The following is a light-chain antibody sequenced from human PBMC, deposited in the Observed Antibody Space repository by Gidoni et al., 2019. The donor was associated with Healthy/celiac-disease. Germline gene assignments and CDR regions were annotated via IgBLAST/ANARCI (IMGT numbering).Light chain of an antibody. J-gene: IGKJ5*01. CDR1: QSISSY. V-gene: IGKV1-39*01. CDR2: AAS. Sequence: DIQMTQSPSSLSASVGDRVTITCRASQSISSYLNWYQQKPGKAPKLLIYAASSLQSGVPSRFSGSGSGTDLTLTISSLQPEDFATYYCQQSYSTLITFGQXTRLEIK. CDR3: QQSYSTLIT.